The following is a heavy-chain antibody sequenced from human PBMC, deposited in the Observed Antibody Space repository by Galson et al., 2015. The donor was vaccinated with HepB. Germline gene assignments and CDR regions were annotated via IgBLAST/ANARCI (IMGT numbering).Heavy chain of an antibody. Sequence: PALVKPTQTLTLTCSFSGFSLRTSGVGVGWIRQPPGKALECLAIIYWDDDERYSPFLKSRLTITKDTSKNEVVLTLTNVDPVDTGTYYCAHSRYCSKTSCHKQKTWLDPWGQGTLVTVSS. CDR2: IYWDDDE. J-gene: IGHJ5*02. CDR1: GFSLRTSGVG. V-gene: IGHV2-5*02. D-gene: IGHD2-2*01. CDR3: AHSRYCSKTSCHKQKTWLDP.